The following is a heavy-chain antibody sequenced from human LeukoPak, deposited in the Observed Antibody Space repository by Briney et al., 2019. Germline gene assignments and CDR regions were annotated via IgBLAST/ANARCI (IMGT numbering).Heavy chain of an antibody. CDR3: ARALYGSGSYIGY. D-gene: IGHD3-10*01. V-gene: IGHV4-4*02. Sequence: SGTLSLTCAVSGGSISSSNWWSWVRQPPGKGLEWIGEIYHGGSTNYNPSLKSRVTISVDKSKNQFPLKLSSVTAADTAVYYCARALYGSGSYIGYWGQGTLVTVSS. J-gene: IGHJ4*02. CDR2: IYHGGST. CDR1: GGSISSSNW.